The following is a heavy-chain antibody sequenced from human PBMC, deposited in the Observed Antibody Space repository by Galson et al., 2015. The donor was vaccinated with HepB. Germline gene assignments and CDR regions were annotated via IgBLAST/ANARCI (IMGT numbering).Heavy chain of an antibody. CDR2: IVPIFGTT. CDR1: GDILNNYV. V-gene: IGHV1-69*13. J-gene: IGHJ6*02. Sequence: SVKVSCKASGDILNNYVINWVRQAPGQGLEWMGGIVPIFGTTKYTQKFQGRVTITADESTNTAYMELSSLRSEDTAVYYCARPSRRIQKSLDYYYGMDVWGQGTTVTVSS. D-gene: IGHD5-18*01. CDR3: ARPSRRIQKSLDYYYGMDV.